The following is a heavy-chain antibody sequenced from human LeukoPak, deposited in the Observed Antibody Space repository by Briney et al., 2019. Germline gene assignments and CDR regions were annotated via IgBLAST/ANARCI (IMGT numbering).Heavy chain of an antibody. CDR1: GYIFTSYD. Sequence: ASVHFSCQASGYIFTSYDINWVRPATGQGLEWMGWMNPNSGNTGYAQKFQGRVTMTRNTSISTAYMRLSSLRSEDTAVYYCARGLIAAAGDDAFDIWGQGTMVTVSS. CDR3: ARGLIAAAGDDAFDI. D-gene: IGHD6-13*01. CDR2: MNPNSGNT. J-gene: IGHJ3*02. V-gene: IGHV1-8*01.